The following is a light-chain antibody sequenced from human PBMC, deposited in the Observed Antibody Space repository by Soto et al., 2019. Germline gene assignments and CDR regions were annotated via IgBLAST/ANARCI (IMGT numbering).Light chain of an antibody. CDR2: AAS. J-gene: IGKJ1*01. Sequence: IVMTQSPLSLSVTPGEAASISCMSSARLLHKTGYKYVDWYMQKPGQSTQLLISAASSMQSGVPSRFSVKRSEPDITLTISSLQPANFATYYCHQSYSISATFGQVTVVDIK. CDR3: HQSYSISAT. V-gene: IGKV2-28*01. CDR1: ARLLHKTGYKY.